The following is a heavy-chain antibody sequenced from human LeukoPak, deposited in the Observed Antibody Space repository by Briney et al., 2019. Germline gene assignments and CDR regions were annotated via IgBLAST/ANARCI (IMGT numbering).Heavy chain of an antibody. V-gene: IGHV3-74*01. J-gene: IGHJ4*02. CDR3: TRDFSYGYFDY. Sequence: GGSLRLSCAASGFPFSSHWLHWVRQAPEKGLEWVSRIQPGGSTTNYADSVKGRFTGSRDDAKNTLFLQMNSLRAEDTALYFCTRDFSYGYFDYWGQGALVTVSS. CDR2: IQPGGSTT. D-gene: IGHD5-18*01. CDR1: GFPFSSHW.